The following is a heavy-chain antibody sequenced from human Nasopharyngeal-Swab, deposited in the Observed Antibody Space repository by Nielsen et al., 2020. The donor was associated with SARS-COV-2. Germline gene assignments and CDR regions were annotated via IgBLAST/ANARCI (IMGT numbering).Heavy chain of an antibody. D-gene: IGHD1-26*01. CDR2: IIPIFGTA. CDR3: AREGRGAGYYYYMDV. Sequence: WVRQAPGQGLEWMGGIIPIFGTANYAQKFQGRVTITADKSTSTAYMELSSLRSEDTAVYYWAREGRGAGYYYYMDVWGKGTTVTDSS. J-gene: IGHJ6*03. V-gene: IGHV1-69*06.